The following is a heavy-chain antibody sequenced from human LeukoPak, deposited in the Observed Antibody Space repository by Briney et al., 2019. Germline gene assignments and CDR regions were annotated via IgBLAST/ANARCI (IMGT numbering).Heavy chain of an antibody. D-gene: IGHD4-11*01. Sequence: GGSLRLSCAASGFTFSSYAMSWVRQAPGKGLEWVSTISGSGGSTYNTDSVKGRFIISRDNSKNTLYLQMNSLRAEDTAVYYCARPHDYSNPYYYGMDVWGQGTTVTVSS. CDR2: ISGSGGST. V-gene: IGHV3-23*01. CDR3: ARPHDYSNPYYYGMDV. J-gene: IGHJ6*02. CDR1: GFTFSSYA.